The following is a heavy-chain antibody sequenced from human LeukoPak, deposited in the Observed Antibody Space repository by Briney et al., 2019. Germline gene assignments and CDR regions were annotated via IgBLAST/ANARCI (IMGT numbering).Heavy chain of an antibody. Sequence: SETLSLTCAVYGGSFSGYYWSWIRQPPGKGLEWIGSIYYSGSTYYNPSLKSRVTISVDTSKNQFSLKLSSVTAADTAVYYCAREGYGDFTNYYFDYWGQGTLVTVSS. CDR3: AREGYGDFTNYYFDY. CDR2: IYYSGST. D-gene: IGHD4-17*01. V-gene: IGHV4-34*01. J-gene: IGHJ4*02. CDR1: GGSFSGYY.